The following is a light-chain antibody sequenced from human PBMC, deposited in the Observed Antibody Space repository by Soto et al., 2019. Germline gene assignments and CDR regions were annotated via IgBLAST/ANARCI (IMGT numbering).Light chain of an antibody. CDR1: SSNIGAGYD. J-gene: IGLJ2*01. V-gene: IGLV1-40*01. Sequence: QSVLTQPPSVSGAPGQRVTISCTGSSSNIGAGYDVHWYQQLPGTAPKLLIYGNSNRPSGVRDRFSGSKSGTSASLAITVLQAEDEADYYCQSYDSSLSVVFGGGTKLTVL. CDR3: QSYDSSLSVV. CDR2: GNS.